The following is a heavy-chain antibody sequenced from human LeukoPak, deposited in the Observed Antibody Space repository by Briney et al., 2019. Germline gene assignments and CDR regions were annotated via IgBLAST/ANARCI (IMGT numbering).Heavy chain of an antibody. J-gene: IGHJ4*02. CDR1: GFTFSNYN. D-gene: IGHD3-9*01. Sequence: GGSLRLSCAASGFTFSNYNMNWVRQAPGMGLEWVSSISSTSTYIYYADSVKGRFTISRDNAKNSLYLQVNSLRADDTAVYYCARVFSDYVRYFDWGQGTLVTVSS. CDR3: ARVFSDYVRYFD. CDR2: ISSTSTYI. V-gene: IGHV3-21*01.